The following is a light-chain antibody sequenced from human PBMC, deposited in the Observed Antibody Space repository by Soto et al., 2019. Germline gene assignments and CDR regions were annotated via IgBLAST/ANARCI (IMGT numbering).Light chain of an antibody. Sequence: DIQMTQSPSTVSASVGDRVTITCRASQSISDWLAWYQQKPGKVPQLLIYGASRLESGVPSRFSGRGSGTEFTLTIGGLQPDDFATYYCQHYNAFPWPFGQGTKVDI. CDR3: QHYNAFPWP. J-gene: IGKJ1*01. CDR2: GAS. V-gene: IGKV1-5*01. CDR1: QSISDW.